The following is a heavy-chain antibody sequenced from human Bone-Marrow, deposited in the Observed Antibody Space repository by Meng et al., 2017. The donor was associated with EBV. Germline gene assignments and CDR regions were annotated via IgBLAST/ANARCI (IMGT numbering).Heavy chain of an antibody. Sequence: QITLKESGPTLVKSTQTLTLTCTFSGFSLTSGVGVGWIRQPPGKALEWLALIHWDDEKRYSPSLESRLTITKDTSKNEVVLTMTNMDPVDTATYYCARRLRYNNWLFDFWGPGTLVTVSS. D-gene: IGHD3-9*01. CDR2: IHWDDEK. V-gene: IGHV2-5*02. J-gene: IGHJ4*02. CDR1: GFSLTSGVG. CDR3: ARRLRYNNWLFDF.